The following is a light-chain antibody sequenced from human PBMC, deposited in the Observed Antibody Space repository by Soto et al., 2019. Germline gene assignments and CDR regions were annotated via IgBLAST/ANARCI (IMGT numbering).Light chain of an antibody. V-gene: IGKV3-15*01. J-gene: IGKJ5*01. CDR1: HSVVDN. CDR2: RAT. CDR3: QQYDVWPPIT. Sequence: EVLLTQSPAALSVSPGETATLSCRASHSVVDNLAWYQQRPGQAPRLLIYRATYRATGVPARFSGSRTGTEFTLTIRCLQSEDFAVYYCQQYDVWPPITFGQGTRLEIK.